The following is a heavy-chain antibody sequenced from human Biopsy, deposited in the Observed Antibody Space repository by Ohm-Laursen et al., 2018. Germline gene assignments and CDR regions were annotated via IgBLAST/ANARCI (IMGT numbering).Heavy chain of an antibody. J-gene: IGHJ4*02. CDR2: ISNSGTT. CDR1: GASVRSHF. D-gene: IGHD3-3*01. V-gene: IGHV4-59*08. CDR3: ARLSTLFGVADFTDD. Sequence: GTLSLTCTLSGASVRSHFLTWIRQPPGKGLQWIGSISNSGTTKSSPSLKSRVNISLHTPKNQFSLKLTSVTAADTAVYYCARLSTLFGVADFTDDWGQGTLVTVSS.